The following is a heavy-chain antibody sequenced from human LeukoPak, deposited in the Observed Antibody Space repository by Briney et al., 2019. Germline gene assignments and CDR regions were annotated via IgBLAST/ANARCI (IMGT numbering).Heavy chain of an antibody. CDR2: ISGSGGST. CDR3: AKDAKYVFFDY. D-gene: IGHD4/OR15-4a*01. CDR1: GFTFSSYV. V-gene: IGHV3-23*01. J-gene: IGHJ4*02. Sequence: GGSLRLSCAASGFTFSSYVMSWVRQAPGKGLEWVSAISGSGGSTYYADSVKGRFTVSRDNSKNTLYLQMNSLRAEDTAIYYCAKDAKYVFFDYWGQGTLVTVSS.